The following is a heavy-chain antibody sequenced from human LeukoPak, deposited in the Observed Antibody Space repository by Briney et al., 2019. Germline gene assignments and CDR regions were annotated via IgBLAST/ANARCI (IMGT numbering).Heavy chain of an antibody. CDR3: AKGQQQLVSRFDY. V-gene: IGHV3-23*01. J-gene: IGHJ4*02. D-gene: IGHD6-13*01. CDR2: ISGSGGST. CDR1: GFTFSSYA. Sequence: GGSLRLSCAASGFTFSSYAMSWVRQAPGKGLEWVSAISGSGGSTYYADSVKGRFTISRDNSKNTLYLQMNSLRAEDTAVYYCAKGQQQLVSRFDYWGQRTLVTVSS.